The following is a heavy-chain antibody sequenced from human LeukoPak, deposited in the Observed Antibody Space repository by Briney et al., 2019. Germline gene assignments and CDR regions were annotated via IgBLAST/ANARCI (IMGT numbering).Heavy chain of an antibody. CDR1: GFTFSSYA. J-gene: IGHJ6*02. CDR2: ISSSSSYI. Sequence: KSGGPLRLSCAASGFTFSSYAMSWVRQAPGKGLEWVSSISSSSSYIYYADSVKGRFTISRDNAKNSLYLQMNSLRAEDTAVYYCARDCSGGSCYSYYYYYGMDVWGQGTTVTVSS. CDR3: ARDCSGGSCYSYYYYYGMDV. D-gene: IGHD2-15*01. V-gene: IGHV3-21*01.